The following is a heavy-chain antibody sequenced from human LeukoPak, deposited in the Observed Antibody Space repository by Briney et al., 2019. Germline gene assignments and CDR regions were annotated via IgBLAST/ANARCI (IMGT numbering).Heavy chain of an antibody. Sequence: GGSLRLSCAASGFTFSSYSMNWVRQAPGKGLEWVSYISSSSTTIYYADSVKGRFTISRDNAKDSLYLQMNSLRAEDTAVYYCARGSGYYDSSGYLFDYWGQGTLVTVSS. D-gene: IGHD3-22*01. CDR1: GFTFSSYS. CDR3: ARGSGYYDSSGYLFDY. V-gene: IGHV3-48*04. CDR2: ISSSSTTI. J-gene: IGHJ4*02.